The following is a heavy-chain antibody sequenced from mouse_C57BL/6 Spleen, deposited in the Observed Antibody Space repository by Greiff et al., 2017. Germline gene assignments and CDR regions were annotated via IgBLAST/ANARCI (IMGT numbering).Heavy chain of an antibody. Sequence: QVQLQQSGPELVKPGASVKISCKASGYAFSSSWMNWVKQRPGTGLEWIGRIYPGDGDTNYNGTFKGKATLTADKSSSSAYMQLSSLTSEDSAVYFFAREGGWTFAYWGQGTLVTVSA. V-gene: IGHV1-82*01. CDR1: GYAFSSSW. CDR3: AREGGWTFAY. CDR2: IYPGDGDT. J-gene: IGHJ3*01.